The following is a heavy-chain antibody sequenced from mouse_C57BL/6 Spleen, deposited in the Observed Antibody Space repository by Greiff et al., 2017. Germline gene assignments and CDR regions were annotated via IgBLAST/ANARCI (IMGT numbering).Heavy chain of an antibody. CDR1: GYAFSSYW. CDR2: IYPGDGDT. CDR3: ARRHYRDWFAY. V-gene: IGHV1-80*01. Sequence: VQLQESGAELVKPGASVKISCKASGYAFSSYWMNWVKQRPGKGLEGIGQIYPGDGDTNYNGKFKGKATLTADKSSSTAYMQLSSLNSEDSAVYFCARRHYRDWFAYWGQGTLVTVSA. J-gene: IGHJ3*01. D-gene: IGHD2-14*01.